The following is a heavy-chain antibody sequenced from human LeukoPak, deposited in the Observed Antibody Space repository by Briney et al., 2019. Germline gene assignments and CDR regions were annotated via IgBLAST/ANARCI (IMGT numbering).Heavy chain of an antibody. CDR1: GFTFSSYW. J-gene: IGHJ4*02. D-gene: IGHD4-11*01. V-gene: IGHV3-7*01. Sequence: GGSLRLSCAASGFTFSSYWMSWVRRAPGKGLEWVANIKQDGSEKDYVDSVKGRFTISRDNAKNSLYLQVNNLRAEDTAVYCCAREFYSNYNYYFDYWGQGTLVTVSS. CDR2: IKQDGSEK. CDR3: AREFYSNYNYYFDY.